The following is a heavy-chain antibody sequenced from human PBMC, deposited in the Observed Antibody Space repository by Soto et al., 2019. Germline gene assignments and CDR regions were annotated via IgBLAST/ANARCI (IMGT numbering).Heavy chain of an antibody. CDR1: GGSISSGGNY. CDR2: IYDSGTT. CDR3: ARGEVRTTFRH. V-gene: IGHV4-31*03. J-gene: IGHJ4*02. D-gene: IGHD3-10*01. Sequence: SETLSPTCTVSGGSISSGGNYWSWIRQHPGKGLEWIGYIYDSGTTYYNPSLKSRVTISGDTSQNLLSLKLSSVTAADTAVYYCARGEVRTTFRHWGQGTLVTVSS.